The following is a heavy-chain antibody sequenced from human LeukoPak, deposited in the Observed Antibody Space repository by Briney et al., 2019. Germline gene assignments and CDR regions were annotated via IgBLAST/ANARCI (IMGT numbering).Heavy chain of an antibody. CDR2: IKHSGST. V-gene: IGHV4-34*01. D-gene: IGHD2-15*01. CDR1: GWSFSGYY. Sequence: SETLSLTCAAYGWSFSGYYWRWIRQPPGKGLEWMGEIKHSGSTNYNLSLKSRVSISVDTSKNQFSLKLGSVTAADTAEYYCARVVVAAADAFDIWGQGTMVTVSS. CDR3: ARVVVAAADAFDI. J-gene: IGHJ3*02.